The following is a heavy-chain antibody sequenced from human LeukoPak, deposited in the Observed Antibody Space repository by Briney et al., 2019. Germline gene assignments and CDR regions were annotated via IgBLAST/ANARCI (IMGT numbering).Heavy chain of an antibody. V-gene: IGHV3-64*02. CDR2: ITSNGSST. CDR1: GFTFSSYA. CDR3: ARGVGYCGFWSGSHDC. D-gene: IGHD3-3*01. Sequence: GGSLRLSCAASGFTFSSYAMHWVRQAPGKGLEYVSAITSNGSSTYYADSVKGRFTISRDNSKNTLYLQMGSLRAEDMAVYYCARGVGYCGFWSGSHDCGGQATLVTVSS. J-gene: IGHJ4*02.